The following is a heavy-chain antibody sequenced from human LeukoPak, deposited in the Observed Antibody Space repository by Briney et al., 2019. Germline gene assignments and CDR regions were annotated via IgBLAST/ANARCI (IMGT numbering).Heavy chain of an antibody. CDR2: FDPEDGET. CDR3: ATSWVVAGIGTYYGMDV. Sequence: ASVKVSCKVSGYTLTELSMHWVRRAPGKGLEWMGGFDPEDGETIYAQKFQGRVTMTEDTSTDTAYMELSSLRSEDTAVYYCATSWVVAGIGTYYGMDVWGKGTTVTVSS. V-gene: IGHV1-24*01. CDR1: GYTLTELS. J-gene: IGHJ6*04. D-gene: IGHD6-19*01.